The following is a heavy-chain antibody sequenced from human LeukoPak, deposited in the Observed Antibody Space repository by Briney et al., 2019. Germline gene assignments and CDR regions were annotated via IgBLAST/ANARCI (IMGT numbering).Heavy chain of an antibody. CDR2: ISSSSSYI. D-gene: IGHD3-3*01. CDR1: GFTFSSYS. J-gene: IGHJ4*02. V-gene: IGHV3-21*01. CDR3: ARERTIFGVAVDY. Sequence: GGSLRLSCAASGFTFSSYSMNWVRQAPGKGLEWVSSISSSSSYIYYADSVKGRFTISRDNAKNSLYLQMNSLRAEDTAVYYWARERTIFGVAVDYGGQGTLVTVSS.